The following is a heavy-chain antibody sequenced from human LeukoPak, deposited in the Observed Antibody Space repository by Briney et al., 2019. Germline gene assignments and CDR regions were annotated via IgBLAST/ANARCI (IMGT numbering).Heavy chain of an antibody. J-gene: IGHJ4*02. CDR2: ISSSSSYI. V-gene: IGHV3-21*01. CDR1: GFTFSSYS. CDR3: ARDLGYYDILTGYYL. Sequence: SGGSLRLSCAASGFTFSSYSMNWVRQAPGKGLEWVSSISSSSSYIYYADSVKGRFTISRDNAKSSLYLQMNSLRAEDTAVYYCARDLGYYDILTGYYLWGQGTLVTVSS. D-gene: IGHD3-9*01.